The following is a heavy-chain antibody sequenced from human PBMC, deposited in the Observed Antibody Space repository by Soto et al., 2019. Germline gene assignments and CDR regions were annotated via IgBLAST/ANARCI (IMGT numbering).Heavy chain of an antibody. D-gene: IGHD2-15*01. J-gene: IGHJ6*02. CDR1: GFTFSSYG. CDR2: ISYDGSNK. V-gene: IGHV3-30*18. Sequence: VGSLRLSCAASGFTFSSYGMHWVRQAPGKGLEWVAVISYDGSNKYYADSVKGRFTISRDNSKNTLYLQMNSLRAEDTAVYYCAKSLGLLLLYYYYGMDVWGQGTTVTVSS. CDR3: AKSLGLLLLYYYYGMDV.